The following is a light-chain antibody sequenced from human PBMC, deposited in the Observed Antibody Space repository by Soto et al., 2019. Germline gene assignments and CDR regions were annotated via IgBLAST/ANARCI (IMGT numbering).Light chain of an antibody. Sequence: EIVLTQSPGTLSLSPGERATLSCRASQSVGTYLAWYQQKPGQAPRLLIYGASSRATGIPDRFSGSGSGTDVTLTISRLEPEYSVVYYCQQYVSIPLTFGGGTKVDIK. CDR3: QQYVSIPLT. V-gene: IGKV3-20*01. CDR1: QSVGTY. J-gene: IGKJ4*01. CDR2: GAS.